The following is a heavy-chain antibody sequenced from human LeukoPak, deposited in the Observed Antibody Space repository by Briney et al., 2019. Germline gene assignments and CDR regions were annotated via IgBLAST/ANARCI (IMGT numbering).Heavy chain of an antibody. Sequence: PSETLSLTCAVYGGSFSGYYWSWIRQPPGKGLEWIGEINHSGSTNYNPSLKSRVTISVDTSKNHFSLKLSSVTPADTAVYYCARAEGGDSSGYSNYWGQGTLVTVSS. D-gene: IGHD3-22*01. CDR1: GGSFSGYY. V-gene: IGHV4-34*01. CDR3: ARAEGGDSSGYSNY. CDR2: INHSGST. J-gene: IGHJ4*02.